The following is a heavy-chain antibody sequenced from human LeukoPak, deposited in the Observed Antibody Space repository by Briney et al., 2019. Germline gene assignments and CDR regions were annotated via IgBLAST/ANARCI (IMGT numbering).Heavy chain of an antibody. CDR2: ISPSSSTI. CDR1: GFTFSSYG. CDR3: AREHTPFGSGCTAAY. V-gene: IGHV3-48*01. D-gene: IGHD6-19*01. J-gene: IGHJ4*02. Sequence: PGGSLRLSCAASGFTFSSYGMNWVRQAPGKGLEWVSYISPSSSTIYYADSGKGRFTISRDNAKNSLYLQMNSLRAEDTAVYYCAREHTPFGSGCTAAYWGQGTVVTVSS.